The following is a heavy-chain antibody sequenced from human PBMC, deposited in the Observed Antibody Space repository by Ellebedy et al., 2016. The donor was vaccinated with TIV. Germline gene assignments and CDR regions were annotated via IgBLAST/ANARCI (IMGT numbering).Heavy chain of an antibody. CDR3: ARDSHYGYFDY. D-gene: IGHD4-17*01. V-gene: IGHV3-9*01. Sequence: SLKISCEASGFTYENYAMHWVRQAPGKGLEWVSGISWNSDTIGYADSVKGRFSISRDNAKNSLYLQMNSLRAEDTAVYYCARDSHYGYFDYWGQGILVTVSS. CDR1: GFTYENYA. CDR2: ISWNSDTI. J-gene: IGHJ4*02.